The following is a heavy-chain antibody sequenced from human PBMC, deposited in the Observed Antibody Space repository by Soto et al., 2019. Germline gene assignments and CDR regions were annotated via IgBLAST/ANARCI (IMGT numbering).Heavy chain of an antibody. CDR2: IYYSGST. Sequence: PSETLSLTCTVSGGSISTSSYFWGWIRQPPGKGLEWIGSIYYSGSTYYNPSLKSRVTISVDTSKNQFSLKLSSVTAADTAVYYCARGYGRNFDYWGQGTLVTVSS. D-gene: IGHD5-18*01. V-gene: IGHV4-39*07. CDR3: ARGYGRNFDY. J-gene: IGHJ4*02. CDR1: GGSISTSSYF.